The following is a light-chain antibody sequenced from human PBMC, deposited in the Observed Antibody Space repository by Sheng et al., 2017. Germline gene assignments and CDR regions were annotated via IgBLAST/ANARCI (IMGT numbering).Light chain of an antibody. CDR3: QQYNTWPFT. V-gene: IGKV3-15*01. CDR2: DAA. J-gene: IGKJ3*01. Sequence: EIVLTQSPATLSLSPGQRATLSCRASQSVGTFLAWHQQRPGQAPRLLIYDAATRATGIPARFSGGGSGTEFTLTISSLQSEDFAIYYCQQYNTWPFTFGPGTKVDF. CDR1: QSVGTF.